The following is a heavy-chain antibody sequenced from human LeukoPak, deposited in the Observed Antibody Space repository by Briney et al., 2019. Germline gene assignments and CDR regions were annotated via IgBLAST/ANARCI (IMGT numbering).Heavy chain of an antibody. Sequence: GGSLRLSCAASGFTFSDYYMSWIRQAPGKGLEWISDISSNGDIKSYAGSVGGRFTISRDNFKNSLYLQMNSLRAEDTAVYYCTREIVAGTFDYWGQATLLTVAS. V-gene: IGHV3-11*01. J-gene: IGHJ4*02. CDR3: TREIVAGTFDY. CDR2: ISSNGDIK. CDR1: GFTFSDYY. D-gene: IGHD6-19*01.